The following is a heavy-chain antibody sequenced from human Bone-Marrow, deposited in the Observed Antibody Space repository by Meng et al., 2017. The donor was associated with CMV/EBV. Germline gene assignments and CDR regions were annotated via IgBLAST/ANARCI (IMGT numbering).Heavy chain of an antibody. CDR3: AKRNMVRGDPYFDY. Sequence: GESLKISCAASGFTFSSYGMHWVRQAPGKGLEWVAFIRYDGSNKYYADSVKGRFTISRDNSKNTLYLQMNSLRAEDTAVYYCAKRNMVRGDPYFDYWARERWSPSPQ. V-gene: IGHV3-30*02. CDR2: IRYDGSNK. J-gene: IGHJ4*02. CDR1: GFTFSSYG. D-gene: IGHD3-10*01.